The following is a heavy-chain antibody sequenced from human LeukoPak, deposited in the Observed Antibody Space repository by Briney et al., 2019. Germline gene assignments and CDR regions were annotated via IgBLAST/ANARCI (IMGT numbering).Heavy chain of an antibody. Sequence: SETLSLTCTVSSGSIRDYYWSWIRQPPGKGLEWIGYIYYTGSTTSNPSLKSRVTISVDTSKNQFSLKLSSVTAADTAVYYCARLLDYGGNSVAFDIWGQGTMVTVSS. J-gene: IGHJ3*02. CDR1: SGSIRDYY. D-gene: IGHD4-23*01. CDR2: IYYTGST. V-gene: IGHV4-59*08. CDR3: ARLLDYGGNSVAFDI.